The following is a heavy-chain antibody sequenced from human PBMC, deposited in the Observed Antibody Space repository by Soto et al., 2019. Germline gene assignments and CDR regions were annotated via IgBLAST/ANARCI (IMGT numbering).Heavy chain of an antibody. CDR2: IIPFFDST. J-gene: IGHJ4*02. CDR1: GGTFNTLS. CDR3: TTRDQGRFDH. V-gene: IGHV1-69*06. D-gene: IGHD2-2*01. Sequence: QVQLVQSGAEGKRPGSSVKVSCTPSGGTFNTLSINWVRQAPGQGLEWMGAIIPFFDSTNYAQKFQDRVTITADKTLGTAYMELTSLRSHDTAVYYCTTRDQGRFDHWGQGTPLTVSS.